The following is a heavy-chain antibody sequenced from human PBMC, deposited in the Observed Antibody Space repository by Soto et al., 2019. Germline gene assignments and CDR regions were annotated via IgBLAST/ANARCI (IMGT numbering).Heavy chain of an antibody. J-gene: IGHJ5*02. D-gene: IGHD3-16*01. Sequence: QVQLEQSGAEVKKPGSSMKVSCKASGGTFNNYVFSWVRQAPGQGLEWMGRLGPKYNVATYAQSFQGRFTIFGDNSTDTVDMEMSSLASGDTAVYYCAIEGGEESGPLRTHCFDPWGQGTLVTVSS. V-gene: IGHV1-69*04. CDR1: GGTFNNYV. CDR2: LGPKYNVA. CDR3: AIEGGEESGPLRTHCFDP.